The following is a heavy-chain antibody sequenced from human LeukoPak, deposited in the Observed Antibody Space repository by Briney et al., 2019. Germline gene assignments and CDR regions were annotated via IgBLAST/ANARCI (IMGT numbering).Heavy chain of an antibody. CDR3: ANIRNPYYYYMDV. J-gene: IGHJ6*03. D-gene: IGHD1-14*01. Sequence: PGGSLRLSCAASGFTFSTYAMTWVRQAPGKGLEWVSLISGTGGSTYYADSVKGRFTISRDNSKNTLYLQMNSLRAEDTAVYYCANIRNPYYYYMDVWGKGTTVTVSS. CDR2: ISGTGGST. V-gene: IGHV3-23*01. CDR1: GFTFSTYA.